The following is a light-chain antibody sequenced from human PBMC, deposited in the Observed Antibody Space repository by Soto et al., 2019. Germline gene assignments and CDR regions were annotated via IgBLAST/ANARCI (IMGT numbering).Light chain of an antibody. V-gene: IGKV3-15*01. Sequence: EIVMTQSPVTLSVSPWESATLSCRASQSVGATVAWYHQRPGRAPRLLISGASTRATGVPARVSASGSGTAFTLTITSLQSDDFGVYYCQQYADWPTTFGQGTRVEIK. CDR3: QQYADWPTT. CDR2: GAS. J-gene: IGKJ1*01. CDR1: QSVGAT.